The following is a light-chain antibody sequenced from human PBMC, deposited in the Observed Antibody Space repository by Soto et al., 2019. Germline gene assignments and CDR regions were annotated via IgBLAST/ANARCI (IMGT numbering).Light chain of an antibody. CDR3: QQSYGTPLT. V-gene: IGKV1-39*01. Sequence: DMEMTQSPSSLSAFVGDRVTITCRASQSISNYLNWYQHKPGKVHKLLIYAASSLQSVVPTRFSGSGSGTDFTLTINSLQPEDFATYYCQQSYGTPLTFGGGTKIEIK. CDR2: AAS. CDR1: QSISNY. J-gene: IGKJ4*01.